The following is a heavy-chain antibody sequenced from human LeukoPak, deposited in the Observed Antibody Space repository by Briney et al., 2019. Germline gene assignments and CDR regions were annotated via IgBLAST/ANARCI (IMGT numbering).Heavy chain of an antibody. CDR1: GFTFSSYS. Sequence: GGSLRLSCAASGFTFSSYSMNWVRQAPGKGLEWVSSISSSSYIYYADSVKGRFTISRDNAKNSLYLQMNSLRAEDTAVYYCARVRGYSSSHIEYYFDYWGQGTLVTVSS. CDR3: ARVRGYSSSHIEYYFDY. V-gene: IGHV3-21*01. CDR2: ISSSSYI. J-gene: IGHJ4*02. D-gene: IGHD6-13*01.